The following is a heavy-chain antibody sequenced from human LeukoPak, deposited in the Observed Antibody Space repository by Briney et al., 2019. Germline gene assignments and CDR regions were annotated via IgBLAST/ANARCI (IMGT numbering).Heavy chain of an antibody. V-gene: IGHV4-34*01. CDR1: GGSFSGYY. CDR2: INHSGST. CDR3: ARGEAWGSYRYTAYFDY. Sequence: PSETLSLTCAVYGGSFSGYYWSWIRQPPGKGLEWIGEINHSGSTNYNPPLKSRVTISVDTSKNQFSLKLSSVTAADTAVYYCARGEAWGSYRYTAYFDYWGQGTLVTVSS. J-gene: IGHJ4*02. D-gene: IGHD3-16*02.